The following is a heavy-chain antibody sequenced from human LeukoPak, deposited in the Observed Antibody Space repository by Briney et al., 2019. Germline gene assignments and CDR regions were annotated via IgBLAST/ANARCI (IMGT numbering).Heavy chain of an antibody. Sequence: GGSLRLSCAASGFTFSSYAMSWVRQAPGKGLEWVSAISASGGTTYYADSVKGRFTISRDNSKNTLYLLMNSLRAEGTAVYYCAKDLPPYYYDSSGYSFDYWGQGTLVTVSS. V-gene: IGHV3-23*01. CDR2: ISASGGTT. D-gene: IGHD3-22*01. CDR1: GFTFSSYA. J-gene: IGHJ4*02. CDR3: AKDLPPYYYDSSGYSFDY.